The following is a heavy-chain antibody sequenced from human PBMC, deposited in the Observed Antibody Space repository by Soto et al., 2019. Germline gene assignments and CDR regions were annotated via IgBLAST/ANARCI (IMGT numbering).Heavy chain of an antibody. Sequence: ASVKVSCKASGYTFTGYYMHWVRQAPGQGLEWMGWINPNSGGTNYAQKFQGRVTMTRDTCISTAYMELSRLRSDDTAVYYCARKIPPHAALYYDILTAYNYCMDVWGQGTTFTVSS. J-gene: IGHJ6*02. CDR2: INPNSGGT. V-gene: IGHV1-2*02. CDR1: GYTFTGYY. CDR3: ARKIPPHAALYYDILTAYNYCMDV. D-gene: IGHD3-9*01.